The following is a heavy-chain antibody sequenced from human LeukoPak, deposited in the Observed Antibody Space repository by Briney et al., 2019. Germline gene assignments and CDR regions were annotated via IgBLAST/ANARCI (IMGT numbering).Heavy chain of an antibody. D-gene: IGHD3-10*01. Sequence: QSGGSLRLSCAASGFTFSSYAMSWVRQAPGKGLEWVSTISGSGGSTSYADSVKGRFTISRDNSKNTLYLQMNSLRAEDTAVYYCAKMVRGINTAFDIWGQGTMVTVSS. CDR2: ISGSGGST. CDR3: AKMVRGINTAFDI. CDR1: GFTFSSYA. V-gene: IGHV3-23*01. J-gene: IGHJ3*02.